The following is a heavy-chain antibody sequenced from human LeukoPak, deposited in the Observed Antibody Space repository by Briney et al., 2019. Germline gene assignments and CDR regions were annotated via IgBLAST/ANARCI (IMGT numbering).Heavy chain of an antibody. V-gene: IGHV1-2*02. J-gene: IGHJ5*01. CDR1: GYTFTGYY. Sequence: ASVKVSCKASGYTFTGYYMHWVRQAPGQGLEWMGCVNPNSGDTNYAQKFQGSVTMTRDTSISTVYMELSRLRSDDTAVYYCARASGSYCWFDSWGQGTLVTVSS. CDR3: ARASGSYCWFDS. D-gene: IGHD1-26*01. CDR2: VNPNSGDT.